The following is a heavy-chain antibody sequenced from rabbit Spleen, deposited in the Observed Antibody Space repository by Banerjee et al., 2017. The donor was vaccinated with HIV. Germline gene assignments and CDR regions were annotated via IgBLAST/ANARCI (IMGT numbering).Heavy chain of an antibody. V-gene: IGHV1S40*01. Sequence: QSLEESGGGLVQPEGSLTLTCTASGFSFGDRDVMCWVRQAPGKGLEWIACINVATGKPVYATWAKGLFTISRTSSTTVTLRMTSLTAADTATYFCARDLVGVIGWNFYLWGPGTLVTVS. J-gene: IGHJ4*01. CDR3: ARDLVGVIGWNFYL. D-gene: IGHD1-1*01. CDR1: GFSFGDRDV. CDR2: INVATGKP.